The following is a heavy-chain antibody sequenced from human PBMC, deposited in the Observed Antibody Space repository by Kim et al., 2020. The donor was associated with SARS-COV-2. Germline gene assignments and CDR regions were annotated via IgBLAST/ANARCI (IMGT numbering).Heavy chain of an antibody. D-gene: IGHD3-22*01. V-gene: IGHV3-48*03. Sequence: GRFTISRDNAKNSLYLQMNSLRAEDTAVYYCARDIDPPYYDSSGYYPLGYWGQGTLVTVSS. J-gene: IGHJ4*02. CDR3: ARDIDPPYYDSSGYYPLGY.